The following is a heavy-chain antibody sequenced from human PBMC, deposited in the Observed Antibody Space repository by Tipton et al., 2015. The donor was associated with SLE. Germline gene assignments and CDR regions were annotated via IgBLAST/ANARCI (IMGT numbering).Heavy chain of an antibody. CDR2: INSVGNT. V-gene: IGHV4-39*07. Sequence: TLSLTCTVSGGSISRSTHYWGWIRQPPGKGLEWIGSINSVGNTQYSPSLKSRVTISVDTSKNQFSLKLNSVTAADTAVYYCARDALRLIGNPSWYFDVWGRGTLVTVSS. J-gene: IGHJ2*01. CDR1: GGSISRSTHY. CDR3: ARDALRLIGNPSWYFDV. D-gene: IGHD4-23*01.